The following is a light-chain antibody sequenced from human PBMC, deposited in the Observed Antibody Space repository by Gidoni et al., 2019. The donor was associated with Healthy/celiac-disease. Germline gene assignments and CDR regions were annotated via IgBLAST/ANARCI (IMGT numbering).Light chain of an antibody. V-gene: IGKV1-39*01. CDR3: QQSYSTPRT. CDR1: QSISSY. CDR2: AAS. Sequence: DSQMTQSPSSLSASVGDRVTITCRASQSISSYLNWYQQKPGKAPKLLIYAASNLQSGVPSRFSGSGSGTDFTLTISSLQPEYFATYYCQQSYSTPRTFGQGTKVEIK. J-gene: IGKJ1*01.